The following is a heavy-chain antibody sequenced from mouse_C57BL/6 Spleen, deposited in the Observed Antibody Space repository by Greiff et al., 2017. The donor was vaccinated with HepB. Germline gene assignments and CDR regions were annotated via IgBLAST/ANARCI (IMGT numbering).Heavy chain of an antibody. J-gene: IGHJ4*01. CDR3: ARLYYYGSPYAMDY. D-gene: IGHD1-1*01. CDR2: INPNNGGT. Sequence: VQLQQSGPELVKPGASVKIPCKASGYTFTDYNMDWVKQSHGKSLEWIGDINPNNGGTIYNQKFKGKATLTVDKSSSTAYMELRSLTSEDTAVYYCARLYYYGSPYAMDYWGQGTSVTVSS. V-gene: IGHV1-18*01. CDR1: GYTFTDYN.